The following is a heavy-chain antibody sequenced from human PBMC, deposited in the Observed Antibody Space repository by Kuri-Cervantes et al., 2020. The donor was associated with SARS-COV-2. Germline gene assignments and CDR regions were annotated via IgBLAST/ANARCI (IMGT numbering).Heavy chain of an antibody. CDR2: IYYSGST. Sequence: ESLKISCTVSGSSISSSSYYWGWIRQPPGKGLEWIGSIYYSGSTYYNSSLKSRVTISVDTSKNQFSLKLSSVTAADTAVYYCASQVDTAMAFDYWGQGTLVTVSS. CDR3: ASQVDTAMAFDY. V-gene: IGHV4-39*01. J-gene: IGHJ4*02. CDR1: GSSISSSSYY. D-gene: IGHD5-18*01.